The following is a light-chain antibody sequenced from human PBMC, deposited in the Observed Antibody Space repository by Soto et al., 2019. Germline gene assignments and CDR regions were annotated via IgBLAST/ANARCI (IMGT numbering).Light chain of an antibody. CDR3: SSYAGSNLWV. J-gene: IGLJ3*02. CDR1: SSYVGGYNY. V-gene: IGLV2-8*01. Sequence: QSALTQPPSATGSPGQSVTISCTGTSSYVGGYNYVSWCQQHPGKAPKLMIYEVSKRPSGVPDRFSGSKSGNTASLTVSGLQAEAEADYYCSSYAGSNLWVFGGGTKLTVL. CDR2: EVS.